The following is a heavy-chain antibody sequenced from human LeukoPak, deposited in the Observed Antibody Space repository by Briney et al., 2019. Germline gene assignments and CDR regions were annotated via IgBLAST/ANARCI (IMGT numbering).Heavy chain of an antibody. V-gene: IGHV4-39*01. CDR1: GGSISRSSYY. CDR2: IYYSGST. J-gene: IGHJ5*02. Sequence: PSETLSLTCTVSGGSISRSSYYWGWIRQPPGKGLEWIGSIYYSGSTYYNPSLKSRVTISVDTSKNQFSLKLSSVTAADTAVYYCARLERSWKFWFDPWGQGTLVTVSS. CDR3: ARLERSWKFWFDP. D-gene: IGHD6-13*01.